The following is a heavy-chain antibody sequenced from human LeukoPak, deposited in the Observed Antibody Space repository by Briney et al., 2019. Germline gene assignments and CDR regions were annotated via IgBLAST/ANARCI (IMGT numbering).Heavy chain of an antibody. CDR3: ARGGSVLRFLES. J-gene: IGHJ4*02. D-gene: IGHD3-3*01. Sequence: ASVKVSCKASGGTFSSYAINWVRQAPGQGLEWMGGIIPIFGTANYAQKFQGRVTITADEFTSTAYMELSSLRSEDTAVYYCARGGSVLRFLESWGQGTLVTVSS. V-gene: IGHV1-69*13. CDR2: IIPIFGTA. CDR1: GGTFSSYA.